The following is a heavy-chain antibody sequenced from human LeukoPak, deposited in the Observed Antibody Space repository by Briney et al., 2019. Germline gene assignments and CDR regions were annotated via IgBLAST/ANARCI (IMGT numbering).Heavy chain of an antibody. J-gene: IGHJ5*02. V-gene: IGHV1-69*13. CDR3: ARDRNFRITMIVVVPGWFDP. D-gene: IGHD3-22*01. Sequence: GASVKVSCKASGGTFSSYAISWVRQAPGQWLEWMGGIIPIFGTANYAQKFQGRVTITADESTSTAYMELSSLRSEDTAVYYCARDRNFRITMIVVVPGWFDPWGQGTLVTVSS. CDR1: GGTFSSYA. CDR2: IIPIFGTA.